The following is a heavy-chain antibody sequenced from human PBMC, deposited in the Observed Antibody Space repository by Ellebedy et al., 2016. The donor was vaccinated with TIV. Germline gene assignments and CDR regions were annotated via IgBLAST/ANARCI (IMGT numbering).Heavy chain of an antibody. CDR1: GGSVSSTTYY. V-gene: IGHV4-61*01. J-gene: IGHJ4*02. CDR3: SAAYGRVTPAY. D-gene: IGHD3-10*01. CDR2: SYSSGRT. Sequence: MPSESLSLTCTVSGGSVSSTTYYWTWLRQPSGKGLEWVGYSYSSGRTDYKHSLKSRMAISVDTSRNQISLKLSSVTAADTAVYYCSAAYGRVTPAYWGQGTLVTVSS.